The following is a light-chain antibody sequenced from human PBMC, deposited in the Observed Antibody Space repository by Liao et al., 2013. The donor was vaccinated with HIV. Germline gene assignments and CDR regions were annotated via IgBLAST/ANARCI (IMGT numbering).Light chain of an antibody. J-gene: IGLJ1*01. CDR2: FDS. CDR3: HVWDSATDHYV. Sequence: SYELTQPPSVSVAPGKTARMTCGGDDIGGKSVHWYQQQPGQAPVLVIYFDSDRPSGIPERFSGSNSGNTATLTISRVEAGDEADYYCHVWDSATDHYVFGTGTKVTVL. CDR1: DIGGKS. V-gene: IGLV3-21*04.